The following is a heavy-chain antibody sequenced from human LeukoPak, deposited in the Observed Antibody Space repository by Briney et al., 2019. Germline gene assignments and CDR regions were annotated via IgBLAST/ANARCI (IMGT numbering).Heavy chain of an antibody. CDR2: ISPTGSTT. Sequence: LGGSLRLSCAASGFSFSGHWMHWARQLPGKGLVWVSRISPTGSTTSYADSVKGRFTVSRDNAKNTLYLQVNNLRAEDTAVYYCARGPSSNWSGLDFWGQGTLLTVSS. V-gene: IGHV3-74*01. CDR1: GFSFSGHW. CDR3: ARGPSSNWSGLDF. D-gene: IGHD6-13*01. J-gene: IGHJ4*02.